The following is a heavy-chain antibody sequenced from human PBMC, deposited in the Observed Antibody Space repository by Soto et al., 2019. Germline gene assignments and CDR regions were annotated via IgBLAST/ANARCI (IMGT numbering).Heavy chain of an antibody. J-gene: IGHJ5*02. Sequence: PGGSLRLSCAASGFTFRTFWMSWVRQAPGKGLEWVANIKEEGTEKNYVDSVRGRFTISRDNAKNSLYLQMNSLRAEDTAVYYCARDSLELGGRNWFDPWGQGTLVTVSS. V-gene: IGHV3-7*01. D-gene: IGHD1-7*01. CDR1: GFTFRTFW. CDR3: ARDSLELGGRNWFDP. CDR2: IKEEGTEK.